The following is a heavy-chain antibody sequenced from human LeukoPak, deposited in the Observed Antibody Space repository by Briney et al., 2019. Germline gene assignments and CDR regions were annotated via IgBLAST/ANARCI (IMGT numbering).Heavy chain of an antibody. CDR2: IRSSSET. Sequence: PGGSLRLSCAASGFTFSQYNMNWVRQAPGKGLEWVSHIRSSSETFYADSVKGRFTISRDNARNSLYLQMNNLRGEDTAIYYCARDAGNSGYGCDLWGQGTLVTVSS. D-gene: IGHD5-12*01. CDR3: ARDAGNSGYGCDL. CDR1: GFTFSQYN. V-gene: IGHV3-48*01. J-gene: IGHJ5*02.